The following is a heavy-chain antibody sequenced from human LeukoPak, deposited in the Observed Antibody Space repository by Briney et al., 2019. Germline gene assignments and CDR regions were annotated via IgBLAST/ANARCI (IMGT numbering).Heavy chain of an antibody. CDR3: ARDKNWKPDY. CDR2: ISAYNGNT. D-gene: IGHD1-1*01. J-gene: IGHJ4*02. V-gene: IGHV1-18*01. Sequence: ASVKVSCKASGYTFATYGISWVRQAPGQGLEWMGWISAYNGNTNYAQSLQGRVTMTTDTSTSTAYMELRSLRSDDTAVYYCARDKNWKPDYWGQGTLVTVSS. CDR1: GYTFATYG.